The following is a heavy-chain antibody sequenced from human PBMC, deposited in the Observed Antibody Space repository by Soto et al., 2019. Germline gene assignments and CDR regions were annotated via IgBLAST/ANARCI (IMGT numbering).Heavy chain of an antibody. CDR2: MNPNSGNT. CDR3: AKWGQCPASVPNFDY. D-gene: IGHD6-13*01. V-gene: IGHV1-8*01. J-gene: IGHJ4*02. CDR1: GYTFTSYD. Sequence: ASVKVSCKTSGYTFTSYDINWVRQAPGQGLEWMGWMNPNSGNTGYAQQFQGRVSMTRNTAISTAYMELSGLRSEDSAVYFCAKWGQCPASVPNFDYWGQGTLVTLSS.